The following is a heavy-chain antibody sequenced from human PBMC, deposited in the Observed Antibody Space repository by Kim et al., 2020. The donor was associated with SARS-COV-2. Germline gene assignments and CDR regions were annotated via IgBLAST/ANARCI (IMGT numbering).Heavy chain of an antibody. Sequence: SETLSLTCAVYGGSFSGYYWSWIRQPPGKGLEWIGEINHSGSTNYNPSLKSRVTISVDTSKNQFSLKLSSVTAADTAVYYCASRPVLRYFDWSYYYMDVWGKGTTVTVSS. V-gene: IGHV4-34*01. J-gene: IGHJ6*03. D-gene: IGHD3-9*01. CDR2: INHSGST. CDR3: ASRPVLRYFDWSYYYMDV. CDR1: GGSFSGYY.